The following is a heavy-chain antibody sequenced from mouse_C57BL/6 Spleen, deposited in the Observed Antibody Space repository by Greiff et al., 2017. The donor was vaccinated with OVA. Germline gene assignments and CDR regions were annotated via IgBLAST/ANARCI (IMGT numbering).Heavy chain of an antibody. J-gene: IGHJ4*01. V-gene: IGHV1-52*01. Sequence: VQLQQPGAELVRPGSSVKLSCKASGYTFTSYWMHWVKPRPIKGLEWIGNIDPSDSEPHYNQKFKDKATLTVDKSSSTAYMQLSSLTSEDSAVYYCARDYAMDYWGQGPSVTVSS. CDR3: ARDYAMDY. CDR2: IDPSDSEP. CDR1: GYTFTSYW.